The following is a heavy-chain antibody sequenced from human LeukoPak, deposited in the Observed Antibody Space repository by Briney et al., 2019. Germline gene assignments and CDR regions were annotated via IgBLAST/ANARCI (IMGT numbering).Heavy chain of an antibody. CDR2: IYYSGST. CDR3: ARVDKQQLVFDY. CDR1: GYSISSSNW. Sequence: KPSETLSLTCAVSGYSISSSNWWGWIRQPPGKGLEWIGYIYYSGSTNYNPSLKSRVTMSVDTSKNQFSLKLSSVTALDTAVYYCARVDKQQLVFDYWGQGTLVTVSS. D-gene: IGHD6-13*01. V-gene: IGHV4-28*06. J-gene: IGHJ4*02.